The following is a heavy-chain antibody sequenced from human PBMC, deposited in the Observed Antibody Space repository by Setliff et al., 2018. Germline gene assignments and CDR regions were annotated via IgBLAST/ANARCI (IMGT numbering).Heavy chain of an antibody. D-gene: IGHD6-6*01. CDR3: ARHVFGSSSRFYNWFDP. Sequence: ASETLSLTCAVPGYSISSGYYWGWIRQPPGKGLEWIGSIYHSGSTYYNPSLKSRVTISVDTSKNQFSLKLTSVTAADTAVYYCARHVFGSSSRFYNWFDPWGQGTLVTVSS. CDR2: IYHSGST. CDR1: GYSISSGYY. J-gene: IGHJ5*02. V-gene: IGHV4-38-2*01.